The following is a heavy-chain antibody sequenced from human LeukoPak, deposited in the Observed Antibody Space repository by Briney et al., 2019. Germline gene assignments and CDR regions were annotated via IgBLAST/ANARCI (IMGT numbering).Heavy chain of an antibody. CDR2: IYTSGST. D-gene: IGHD6-6*01. J-gene: IGHJ4*02. CDR3: ARRIAAQGPFDY. V-gene: IGHV4-61*09. Sequence: PSQTLSLTCTVSGGSISSGSYYWSWVWQPAGKGLECIGHIYTSGSTNYNPSLKSRVTISVDTSKNQFSLNLSSVTAADTAVYYCARRIAAQGPFDYWGQGTLVTVSS. CDR1: GGSISSGSYY.